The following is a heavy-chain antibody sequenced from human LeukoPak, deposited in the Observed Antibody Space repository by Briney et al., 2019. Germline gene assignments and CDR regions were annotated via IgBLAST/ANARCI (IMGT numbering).Heavy chain of an antibody. J-gene: IGHJ6*03. CDR3: ARVDSSSWHYYYYYYMDV. Sequence: ASVKVSCKASGYTFTSYDINWVRQATGQGLEWMGWMNPNSSNTGYAQKFQGRVTMTRNTSISTAYMELSSLRSEDTAVYYCARVDSSSWHYYYYYYMDVWGKGTTVTVSS. D-gene: IGHD6-13*01. CDR2: MNPNSSNT. CDR1: GYTFTSYD. V-gene: IGHV1-8*01.